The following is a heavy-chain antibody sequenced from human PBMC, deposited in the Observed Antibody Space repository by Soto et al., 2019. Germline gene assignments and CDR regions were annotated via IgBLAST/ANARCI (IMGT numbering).Heavy chain of an antibody. CDR1: GGSISSNNYF. CDR2: IYYSGRT. D-gene: IGHD2-21*02. Sequence: PSETLSLTCAVSGGSISSNNYFWGWIRQPPGKGLEWIGNIYYSGRTYYNPSLKSRVTISVDTSKNQFSPKLSSVSSALTLYLQMNSLRAEDTAVYYCAKGGRAYCGGDCRYYFDYWGQGTLVTVSS. J-gene: IGHJ4*02. V-gene: IGHV4-39*01. CDR3: NSLRAEDTAVYYCAKGGRAYCGGDCRYYFDY.